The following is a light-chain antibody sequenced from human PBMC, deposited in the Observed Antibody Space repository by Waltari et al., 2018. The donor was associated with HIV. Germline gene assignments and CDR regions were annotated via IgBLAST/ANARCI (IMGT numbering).Light chain of an antibody. J-gene: IGLJ3*02. V-gene: IGLV10-54*04. CDR3: SAWDFSLGAWV. CDR2: RNN. CDR1: SNNVNYQG. Sequence: QAGLTQPPSVSKALRQTATLTCTGNSNNVNYQGAAWLQPHPGHTPKLLSYRNNNRPAGISERFSASRSGNTTSLTIAGLQPEDEADYYCSAWDFSLGAWVFGGGTKLTVL.